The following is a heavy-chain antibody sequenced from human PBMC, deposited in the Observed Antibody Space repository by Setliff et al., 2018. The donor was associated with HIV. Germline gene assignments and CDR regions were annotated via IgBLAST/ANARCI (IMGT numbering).Heavy chain of an antibody. CDR1: GGSISSRGDY. J-gene: IGHJ6*03. CDR3: ARDSANGKTANLNYLDV. Sequence: SETLSLTCTVSGGSISSRGDYWSWVRQHPGKGLEWIGYIYYTGSTYSNPSLQSRVRISVDTSKNQFSLRLNSVTAADTAVYYCARDSANGKTANLNYLDVWAKGTTVTV. CDR2: IYYTGST. D-gene: IGHD2-8*01. V-gene: IGHV4-31*03.